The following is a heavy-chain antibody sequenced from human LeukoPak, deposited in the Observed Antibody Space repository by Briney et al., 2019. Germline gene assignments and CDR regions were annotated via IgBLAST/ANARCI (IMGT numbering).Heavy chain of an antibody. V-gene: IGHV4-59*01. CDR2: TRYGGTT. Sequence: PSETLSLTCSVSDDSISDYYWCWIRQPPGRGLEWIGYTRYGGTTSQNPSRKSRVTMSVDTSKNRLSLRLTSVTAADTAVYYCARGSGIHAWNLQHWGQGILVTVSS. CDR1: DDSISDYY. J-gene: IGHJ1*01. D-gene: IGHD1-1*01. CDR3: ARGSGIHAWNLQH.